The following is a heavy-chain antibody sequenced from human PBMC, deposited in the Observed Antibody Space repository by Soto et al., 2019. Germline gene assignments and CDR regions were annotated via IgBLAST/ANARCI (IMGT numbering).Heavy chain of an antibody. CDR1: GYTFTSYY. Sequence: ASVKVSCKASGYTFTSYYMHWVLQAPGQGLEWMGWIYPNSGGTNYAQKFQGRVTMTRDTSISTAYMELSRLRSDDTAVYYCARAAAYSSTRYWGQGTLVTVSS. J-gene: IGHJ4*02. V-gene: IGHV1-2*02. CDR2: IYPNSGGT. D-gene: IGHD6-13*01. CDR3: ARAAAYSSTRY.